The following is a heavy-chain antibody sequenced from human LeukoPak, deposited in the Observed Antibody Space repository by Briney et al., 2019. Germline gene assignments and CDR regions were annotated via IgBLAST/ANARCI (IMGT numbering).Heavy chain of an antibody. CDR3: ASADILTGTYGMDV. CDR2: ISSSSSTI. D-gene: IGHD3-9*01. J-gene: IGHJ6*02. V-gene: IGHV3-48*02. Sequence: TGGSLRLSCAASGFTFSSYEMNWVRQAPGKGLEWLSYISSSSSTIYYADSVKGRFTISRDNAKNSLYLQMNSLRDEDTAVYYCASADILTGTYGMDVWGQGTTVTVSS. CDR1: GFTFSSYE.